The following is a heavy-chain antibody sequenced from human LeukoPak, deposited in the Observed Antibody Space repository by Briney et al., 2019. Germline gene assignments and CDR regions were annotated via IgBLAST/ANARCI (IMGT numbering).Heavy chain of an antibody. V-gene: IGHV1-69*04. CDR2: IIPILGIA. D-gene: IGHD3-16*02. J-gene: IGHJ4*02. CDR1: GGTFSSYA. Sequence: ASVKVSCKASGGTFSSYAISWVRQAPGQGLEWMGRIIPILGIANYAQKFQGRVTITADKSTSTAYMELSSLRSEDTAVYYCARGLYRYDFDYWGQGTLVTVSS. CDR3: ARGLYRYDFDY.